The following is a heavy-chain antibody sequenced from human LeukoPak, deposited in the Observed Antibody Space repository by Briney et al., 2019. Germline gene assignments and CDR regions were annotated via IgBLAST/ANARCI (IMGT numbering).Heavy chain of an antibody. J-gene: IGHJ4*02. D-gene: IGHD3-10*01. V-gene: IGHV3-23*01. Sequence: PGGSLRLSCAASGFSFSSYAMNLVRQAPGKGLEWVSTISGSGGSTYYADSVKGRITISRDNSKNTLYLQMNSLRAGDTAVYYCTRGSYYYGSGWGQGTLVTVSS. CDR2: ISGSGGST. CDR3: TRGSYYYGSG. CDR1: GFSFSSYA.